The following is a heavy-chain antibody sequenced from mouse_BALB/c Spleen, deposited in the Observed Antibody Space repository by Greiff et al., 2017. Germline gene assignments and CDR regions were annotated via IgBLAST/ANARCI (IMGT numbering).Heavy chain of an antibody. J-gene: IGHJ4*01. CDR1: GYTFTNYW. CDR2: IYPGGGYT. Sequence: QVQLKQSGAELVRPGTSVKISCKASGYTFTNYWLGWVKQRPGHGLEWIGDIYPGGGYTNYNEKFKGKATLTADTSSSTAYMQLSSLTSEDSAVYFCARSGYYGSSDAMDYWGQGTSVTVSS. V-gene: IGHV1-63*02. CDR3: ARSGYYGSSDAMDY. D-gene: IGHD1-1*01.